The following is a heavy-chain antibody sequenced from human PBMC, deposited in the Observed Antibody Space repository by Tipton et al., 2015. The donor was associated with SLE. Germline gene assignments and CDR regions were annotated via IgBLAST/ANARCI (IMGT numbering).Heavy chain of an antibody. D-gene: IGHD2-2*01. V-gene: IGHV4-34*01. Sequence: TLSLTCAVYGGSFSGYYWSWIRQPPGKGLEWFGEINHSGSTTYNPPLKSRVTISVHTSKNQFSLKLGLVTAADTAVYYCARGVVPAYNYWGQGTLVTVSS. J-gene: IGHJ4*02. CDR3: ARGVVPAYNY. CDR2: INHSGST. CDR1: GGSFSGYY.